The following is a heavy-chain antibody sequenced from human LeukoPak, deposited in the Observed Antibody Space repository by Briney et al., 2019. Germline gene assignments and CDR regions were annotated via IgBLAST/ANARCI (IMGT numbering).Heavy chain of an antibody. V-gene: IGHV1-8*01. Sequence: ASVKVSCKASGYTFTSYDINWVRQATGQGLEWMGWMNPNSGNTGYAQKFQGRVTMTRNTSISTAYMELSSLRSEDTAEYYCARSYYDYIWGSYRLVNYYYYMDVWGKGTTVTVSS. CDR2: MNPNSGNT. CDR1: GYTFTSYD. D-gene: IGHD3-16*02. CDR3: ARSYYDYIWGSYRLVNYYYYMDV. J-gene: IGHJ6*03.